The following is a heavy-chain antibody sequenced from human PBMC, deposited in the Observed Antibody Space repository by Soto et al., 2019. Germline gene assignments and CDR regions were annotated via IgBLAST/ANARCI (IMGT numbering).Heavy chain of an antibody. CDR1: GGSFSGYY. CDR2: INHSGST. J-gene: IGHJ6*01. V-gene: IGHV4-34*01. Sequence: PSETLSLTCAVYGGSFSGYYWSWIRQPPGKGLEWIGEINHSGSTNYNPSLKSRVTISVDTSKNQFSLKLSSVPAADTAVYYCARLDYYYYGMEVWGQGTTVRVAS. CDR3: ARLDYYYYGMEV.